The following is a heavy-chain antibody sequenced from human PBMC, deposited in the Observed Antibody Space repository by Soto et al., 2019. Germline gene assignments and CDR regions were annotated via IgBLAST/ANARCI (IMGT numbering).Heavy chain of an antibody. J-gene: IGHJ6*02. CDR3: ASLYYYDSRNYYCYGMDV. D-gene: IGHD3-22*01. CDR2: IYYSEST. Sequence: QVQLQESGPGLVKPSQTLSLTCTVSGGSISSGDYYWSWIRQPPGKGLEWIGYIYYSESTYYNPSLKIRIRIPVDTSTNQFTLKLSSVTAADTAVYYCASLYYYDSRNYYCYGMDVWGQGATVTVSS. CDR1: GGSISSGDYY. V-gene: IGHV4-30-4*01.